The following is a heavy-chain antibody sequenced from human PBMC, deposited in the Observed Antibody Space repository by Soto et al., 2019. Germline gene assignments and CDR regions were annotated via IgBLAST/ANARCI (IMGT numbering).Heavy chain of an antibody. Sequence: APVQVSCKAPGFTSTTSAVQWVRPGRGHRQEWIGWSVVGSGNTNYPQKSQERVTITRDMSTRTAYMELSSLRPEDTAAYYCAASRYYDLWSGYFFDYWGQGTMVTVSS. J-gene: IGHJ4*02. CDR1: GFTSTTSA. CDR2: SVVGSGNT. CDR3: AASRYYDLWSGYFFDY. D-gene: IGHD3-3*01. V-gene: IGHV1-58*01.